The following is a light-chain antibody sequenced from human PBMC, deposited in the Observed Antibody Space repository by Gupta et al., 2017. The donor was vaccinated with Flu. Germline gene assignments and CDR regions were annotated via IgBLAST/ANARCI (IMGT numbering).Light chain of an antibody. CDR2: AAS. Sequence: DIQMTQSLSSLSASVGDRVTITCRASQSISSYLNWYQQKPGKAPKLLIYAASSLQSGVPSRFSGSGSGTDFTLTISSRQPEDFATYYCQQSDSTPPVTFGGGTKVEIK. CDR3: QQSDSTPPVT. V-gene: IGKV1-39*01. CDR1: QSISSY. J-gene: IGKJ4*01.